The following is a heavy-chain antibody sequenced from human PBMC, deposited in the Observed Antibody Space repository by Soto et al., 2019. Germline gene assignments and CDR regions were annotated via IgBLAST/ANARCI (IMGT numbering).Heavy chain of an antibody. Sequence: QVQLQASGPGLVKPSETLSLTCTVSGGSISSYYWSWVRQPAGKGLEWIGHIYSSGSTNYNPSLKSRVTMSVDTSKNQFSLQLTSVTAADTAVYYCARGGDSSGYYYVFDCWGQGTLVTVSS. J-gene: IGHJ4*02. V-gene: IGHV4-4*07. CDR2: IYSSGST. CDR1: GGSISSYY. D-gene: IGHD3-22*01. CDR3: ARGGDSSGYYYVFDC.